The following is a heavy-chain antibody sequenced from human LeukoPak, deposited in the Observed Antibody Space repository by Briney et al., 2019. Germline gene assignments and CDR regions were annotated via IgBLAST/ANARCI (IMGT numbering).Heavy chain of an antibody. D-gene: IGHD1-26*01. CDR3: ARGSHSDAFDI. CDR2: IYYSGST. V-gene: IGHV4-59*01. Sequence: SETLSLTCTVSGGSISSYYWSWIRQPPGKGLEWIGYIYYSGSTNYNPSLKSRVTISVDTSKNQFSLKLSSVTAADTAVYYCARGSHSDAFDIWGQGTMVTVSS. J-gene: IGHJ3*02. CDR1: GGSISSYY.